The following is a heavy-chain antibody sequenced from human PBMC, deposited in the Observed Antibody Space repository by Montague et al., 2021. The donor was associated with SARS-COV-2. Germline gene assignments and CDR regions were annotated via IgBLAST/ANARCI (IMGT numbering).Heavy chain of an antibody. Sequence: SETLSLTCTVSGYSISSGYYWGWFRQPPGKGLEWIGSIYHSGSTYYNPSLKSRVTISVDTSKNQFSLKLSSVTAADTAVYYCARDCYDYGSGSYQRWFDPWGQGTLVTVSS. J-gene: IGHJ5*02. V-gene: IGHV4-38-2*02. CDR2: IYHSGST. CDR3: ARDCYDYGSGSYQRWFDP. CDR1: GYSISSGYY. D-gene: IGHD3-10*01.